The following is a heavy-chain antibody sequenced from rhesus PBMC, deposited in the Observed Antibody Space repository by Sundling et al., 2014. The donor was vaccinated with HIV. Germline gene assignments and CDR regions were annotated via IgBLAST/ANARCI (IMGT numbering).Heavy chain of an antibody. CDR1: GASISSNW. V-gene: IGHV4-93*01. CDR3: AREGLNGVDS. J-gene: IGHJ6*01. Sequence: QVQLQESGPGLVKPSETLSLTCAVSGASISSNWWSWIRQSPGKGLEWIGGIYGSGGSTEYNPSLKSRVTISTDTSKNQLSLKLTSLTVADTAVYFCAREGLNGVDSWGQGVVVTVSS. CDR2: IYGSGGST.